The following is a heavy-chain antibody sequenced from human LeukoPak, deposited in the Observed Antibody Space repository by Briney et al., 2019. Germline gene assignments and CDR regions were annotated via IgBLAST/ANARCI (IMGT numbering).Heavy chain of an antibody. CDR3: ARRQTGDDTVGY. Sequence: ASVKVSCKASGYTFTGYYMHWVRQAPGQGLEWMGWINPSSGGTNYAQKFQGRVTMTRDTSISTAYMELSRLRSDDTAVYYCARRQTGDDTVGYWGQGTLVTVSS. V-gene: IGHV1-2*02. J-gene: IGHJ4*02. CDR2: INPSSGGT. CDR1: GYTFTGYY. D-gene: IGHD7-27*01.